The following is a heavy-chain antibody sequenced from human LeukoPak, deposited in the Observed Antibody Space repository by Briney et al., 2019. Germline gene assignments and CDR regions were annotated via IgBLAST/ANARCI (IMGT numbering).Heavy chain of an antibody. CDR3: AREITLTGYKFGLGFNY. D-gene: IGHD5-12*01. Sequence: SETLSLTCTVSGGSISSGDYYWNWVRQPPGKALECIGYIYCSGSTSYNPSLKSRLTISVDTSKSQFSLKLSSVTAADTAVYYCAREITLTGYKFGLGFNYWGQGTLVTVSS. J-gene: IGHJ4*02. CDR2: IYCSGST. CDR1: GGSISSGDYY. V-gene: IGHV4-30-4*01.